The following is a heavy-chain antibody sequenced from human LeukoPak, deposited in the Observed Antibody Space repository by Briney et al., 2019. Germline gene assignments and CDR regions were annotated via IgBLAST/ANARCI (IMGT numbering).Heavy chain of an antibody. D-gene: IGHD3-22*01. CDR2: IYHSGST. Sequence: SETLSLTCAVSGGSISSSNRWSWVRQPPGKGLEWIGEIYHSGSTNYNPSLKSRVTISVDKSKNQFSLKLSSVTAADTAVYYCARLRVTMIVKGAFDIWGQGTMVTVSS. V-gene: IGHV4-4*02. CDR3: ARLRVTMIVKGAFDI. J-gene: IGHJ3*02. CDR1: GGSISSSNR.